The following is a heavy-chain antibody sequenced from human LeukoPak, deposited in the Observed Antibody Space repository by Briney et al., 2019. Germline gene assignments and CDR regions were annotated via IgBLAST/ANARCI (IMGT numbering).Heavy chain of an antibody. D-gene: IGHD5-12*01. CDR2: IRYDGSNK. CDR1: GFTFSSYG. Sequence: GGSLRLSCAASGFTFSSYGMHWVRQAPGKGLEWVAFIRYDGSNKYYADSVKGRFTISRDNSKNTLYLQMNSLRAEDTAVYYCARENSGYPRGDFDYWGQGTLVTVSS. J-gene: IGHJ4*02. V-gene: IGHV3-30*02. CDR3: ARENSGYPRGDFDY.